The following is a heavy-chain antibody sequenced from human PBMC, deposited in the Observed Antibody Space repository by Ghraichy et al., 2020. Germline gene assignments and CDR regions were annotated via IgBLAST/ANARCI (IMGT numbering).Heavy chain of an antibody. V-gene: IGHV3-33*01. Sequence: GGSLRLSCAASGFTFSSYGMHWVRQAPGKGLEWVAVIWYDGSNKYYADSVKGRFTISRDNSKNTLYLQMNSLRAEDTAVYYCARVSNHMVRGVITVYYGMDVWGQGTTVTVSS. D-gene: IGHD3-10*01. CDR3: ARVSNHMVRGVITVYYGMDV. CDR1: GFTFSSYG. CDR2: IWYDGSNK. J-gene: IGHJ6*02.